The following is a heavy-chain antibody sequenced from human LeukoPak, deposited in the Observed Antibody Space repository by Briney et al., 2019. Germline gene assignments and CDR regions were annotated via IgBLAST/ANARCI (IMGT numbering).Heavy chain of an antibody. CDR2: FDPEDGET. J-gene: IGHJ5*02. Sequence: ASVKVSCKVSGYTLTELSMHWVRQAPGKGLEWMGGFDPEDGETIYAQKFQGRVTMTEDTSTDTAYMELSSLRSEDTAVYYCARAPSTIFGVVINGWFDPWGQGTLVTVSS. CDR3: ARAPSTIFGVVINGWFDP. CDR1: GYTLTELS. V-gene: IGHV1-24*01. D-gene: IGHD3-3*01.